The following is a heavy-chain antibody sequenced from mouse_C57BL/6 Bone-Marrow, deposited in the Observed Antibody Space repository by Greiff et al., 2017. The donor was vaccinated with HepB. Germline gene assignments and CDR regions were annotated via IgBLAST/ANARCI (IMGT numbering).Heavy chain of an antibody. CDR3: ARPAQAPFAY. Sequence: VQLQQPGAELVMPGASVKLSCKASGYTFTSYWMHWVKQRPGQGLEWIGEIDPSDSYTNYNQKFKGKSTLTVDKSSSTAYMQLSSLTSEDSAVYYCARPAQAPFAYWGQGTLVTVSA. CDR2: IDPSDSYT. D-gene: IGHD3-2*02. V-gene: IGHV1-69*01. J-gene: IGHJ3*01. CDR1: GYTFTSYW.